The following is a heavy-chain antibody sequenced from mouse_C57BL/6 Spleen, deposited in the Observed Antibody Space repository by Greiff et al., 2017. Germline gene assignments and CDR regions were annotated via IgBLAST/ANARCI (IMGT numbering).Heavy chain of an antibody. CDR2: ISYSGST. CDR3: ARRCNPGAMDY. CDR1: GYSITSGYD. V-gene: IGHV3-1*01. Sequence: DVKLVESGPGMVKPSQSLYLTCTVTGYSITSGYDWHWLRHFPGNKLEWMGYISYSGSTNYNPSLKSRISITHDTSKNHFFLKLNSVTTEDTATYYCARRCNPGAMDYWGQGTSVTVSS. D-gene: IGHD2-1*01. J-gene: IGHJ4*01.